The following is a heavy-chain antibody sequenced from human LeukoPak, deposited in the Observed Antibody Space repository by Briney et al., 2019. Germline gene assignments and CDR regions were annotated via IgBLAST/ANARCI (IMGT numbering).Heavy chain of an antibody. V-gene: IGHV3-23*01. D-gene: IGHD3-10*01. CDR2: VSGDRGNI. CDR1: GFTFSSYA. Sequence: GGSLRLSCAASGFTFSSYAMSWVRQAPGKGLEWVSAVSGDRGNIYYADSVKGRFTISRDNSKNTLYLQMNSLRVEDTAIYYCAKDGLPRGANLFDPWGQGTLVTVSS. CDR3: AKDGLPRGANLFDP. J-gene: IGHJ5*02.